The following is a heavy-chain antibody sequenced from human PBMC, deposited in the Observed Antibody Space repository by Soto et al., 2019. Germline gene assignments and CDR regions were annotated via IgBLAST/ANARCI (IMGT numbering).Heavy chain of an antibody. Sequence: QVQLQQWGAGLLKPSETLSLTCAVYGGSFSGYYWSWIRQPPGKGLEWIGEINHSGSTNYNPSLKSRVTISVDTSKNQFSLKLSSVTAADTAVYYCALPRRAAAQYYYYGMDVWGQGTTVTVSS. CDR1: GGSFSGYY. V-gene: IGHV4-34*01. J-gene: IGHJ6*02. D-gene: IGHD6-13*01. CDR3: ALPRRAAAQYYYYGMDV. CDR2: INHSGST.